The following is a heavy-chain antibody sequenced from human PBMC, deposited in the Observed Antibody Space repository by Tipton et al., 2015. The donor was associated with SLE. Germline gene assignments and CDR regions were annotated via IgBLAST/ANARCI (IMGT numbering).Heavy chain of an antibody. V-gene: IGHV6-1*01. D-gene: IGHD2-15*01. J-gene: IGHJ4*02. CDR3: ARTCSGGSCYSFDS. CDR1: GDSVSSNNAA. Sequence: GLVKPSQTLSLTCVISGDSVSSNNAAWNWIRQSPSRGLEWLGRTYYRSKWFNNYAVSVQSRIAFNSDTSKNQFSLQLNSVTPEDTAVYYCARTCSGGSCYSFDSWGQGTLVTVSS. CDR2: TYYRSKWFN.